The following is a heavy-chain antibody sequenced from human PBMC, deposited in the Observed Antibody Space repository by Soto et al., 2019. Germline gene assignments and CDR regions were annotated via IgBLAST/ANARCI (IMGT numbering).Heavy chain of an antibody. CDR2: INHSGRD. CDR1: GWSFSGHC. J-gene: IGHJ5*01. CDR3: LSRAYDTNGYYRFDP. D-gene: IGHD3-22*01. Sequence: PSETLSLTCAVSGWSFSGHCWTWIRQSPGKGLEWVGDINHSGRDNYNPAPKRRRSISLHTSTKQSSLLLSDVTAADAAMYYCLSRAYDTNGYYRFDPWGQGTLVTVSS. V-gene: IGHV4-34*01.